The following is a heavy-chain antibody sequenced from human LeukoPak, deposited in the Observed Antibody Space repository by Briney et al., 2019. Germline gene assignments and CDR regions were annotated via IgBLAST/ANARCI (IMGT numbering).Heavy chain of an antibody. Sequence: ASVKVSCKASGYTFTSYDINWVRQATGQGLEWMGWMNPNSGNTGYAQKFQGRVTMTRNTSISTAYMELSSLRSEDTAVYYCATDIVGATLGSDAFDIWGQGTMVTVSS. CDR3: ATDIVGATLGSDAFDI. V-gene: IGHV1-8*01. D-gene: IGHD1-26*01. CDR2: MNPNSGNT. J-gene: IGHJ3*02. CDR1: GYTFTSYD.